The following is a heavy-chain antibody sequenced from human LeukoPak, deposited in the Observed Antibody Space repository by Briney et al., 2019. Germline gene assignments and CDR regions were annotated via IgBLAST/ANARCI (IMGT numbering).Heavy chain of an antibody. CDR3: ARDFLRGLRTTIDY. V-gene: IGHV3-7*01. CDR1: GFTFSNYW. J-gene: IGHJ4*02. CDR2: IKQDGSEK. D-gene: IGHD1-14*01. Sequence: PGGSLRLSCAASGFTFSNYWMSWVRQAPGKGLEWVANIKQDGSEKYYVDSVKGRFTISRDNAKNSLYLQMNSLRAEDTAVYYCARDFLRGLRTTIDYWGQGTLVTVSS.